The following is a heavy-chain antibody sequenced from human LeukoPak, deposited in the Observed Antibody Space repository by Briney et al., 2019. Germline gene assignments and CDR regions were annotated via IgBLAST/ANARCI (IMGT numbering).Heavy chain of an antibody. CDR3: AREGRAYRYSSSWYPTPSWFDP. CDR1: GFTFSSYW. Sequence: GGSLRLSCAASGFTFSSYWMHWFRQAPGKGLEWVSSINSRSNDIYYADSVKGRFTISRDNAKNSLYLQMNGLRAEDTAVYYCAREGRAYRYSSSWYPTPSWFDPWGQGTLVTVSS. J-gene: IGHJ5*02. CDR2: INSRSNDI. D-gene: IGHD6-13*01. V-gene: IGHV3-21*06.